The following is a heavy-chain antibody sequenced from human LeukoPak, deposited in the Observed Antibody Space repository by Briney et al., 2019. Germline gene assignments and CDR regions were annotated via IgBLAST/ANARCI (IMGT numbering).Heavy chain of an antibody. J-gene: IGHJ4*02. V-gene: IGHV4-59*11. CDR3: ARDFGSIYYFDY. CDR2: IYYTGST. D-gene: IGHD3-3*01. CDR1: GGSIGSHY. Sequence: SETLSLTCTVSGGSIGSHYWNWIRQPPGKGLEWIGYIYYTGSTNYNPSLKGRVTMSVDTSKNHFSLKLSSVTAADTAVYYCARDFGSIYYFDYWGQGTLVTVSS.